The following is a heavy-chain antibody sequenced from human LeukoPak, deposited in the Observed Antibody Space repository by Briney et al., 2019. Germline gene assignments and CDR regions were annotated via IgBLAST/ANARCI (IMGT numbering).Heavy chain of an antibody. CDR2: IYYSGST. CDR3: ARGTVTGFDY. CDR1: GGSISSGGYY. Sequence: SETLSLTCTVSGGSISSGGYYWSWIRQHPGKGLEWIGYIYYSGSTYYNPSLKSRVTISVDTSKNQFSLKLSSVTAADTAVYFCARGTVTGFDYWGQGTLVTVSS. D-gene: IGHD4-17*01. J-gene: IGHJ4*02. V-gene: IGHV4-31*03.